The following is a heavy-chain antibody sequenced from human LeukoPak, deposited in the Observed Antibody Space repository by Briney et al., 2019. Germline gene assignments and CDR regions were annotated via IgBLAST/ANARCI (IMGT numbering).Heavy chain of an antibody. Sequence: GGSLRLSCAASGFTFSSYDMHWVRQATGKGLEWVSAIGTAGDTHYPGSVKGRFTISRENAKNSLYLQMNSLRAGDTAVYYCARLGDILTGYDYWGQGTLVTVSS. CDR1: GFTFSSYD. V-gene: IGHV3-13*01. D-gene: IGHD3-9*01. CDR2: IGTAGDT. J-gene: IGHJ4*02. CDR3: ARLGDILTGYDY.